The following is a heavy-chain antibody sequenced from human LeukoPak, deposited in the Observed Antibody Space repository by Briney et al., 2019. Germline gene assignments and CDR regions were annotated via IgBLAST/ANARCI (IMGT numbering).Heavy chain of an antibody. J-gene: IGHJ3*02. Sequence: SETLSLTCTVSGGSISSGSYYWSWIRQHPGKGLEWIGYIYYSGSTYYNPSLKSRVTISVDTSKNQFSLKLSSVTAADTAVYYCARAERGHIVVAYAFDIWGQGTMVTVSS. V-gene: IGHV4-31*03. CDR3: ARAERGHIVVAYAFDI. CDR1: GGSISSGSYY. D-gene: IGHD2-21*01. CDR2: IYYSGST.